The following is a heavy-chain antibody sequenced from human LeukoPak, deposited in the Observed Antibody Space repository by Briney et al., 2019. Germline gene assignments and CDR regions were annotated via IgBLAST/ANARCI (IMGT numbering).Heavy chain of an antibody. CDR3: ARTGVTMVRGAIITTVGGY. CDR1: GYSFTSYW. D-gene: IGHD3-10*01. V-gene: IGHV5-51*01. Sequence: GESLKISCKGSGYSFTSYWIGWVRQMPGKGLEWMGIIYPGDSDTRYSPSFQGQVTISADKSISTAYLQWSSLKASNTAMYYCARTGVTMVRGAIITTVGGYWGQGTLVTVSS. CDR2: IYPGDSDT. J-gene: IGHJ4*02.